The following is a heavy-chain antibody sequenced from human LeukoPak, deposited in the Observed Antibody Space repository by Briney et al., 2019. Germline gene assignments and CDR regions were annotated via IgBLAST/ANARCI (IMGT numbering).Heavy chain of an antibody. CDR1: GFTFSSYG. Sequence: GGSLRLSCAASGFTFSSYGMHWVRQAPGKGLEWVAVIWYDGSRKYYGESVKGRFTISRDNSKNTLYLQMNSLRAEDTAVYYCARDPTAYYDSSGYYLNTINFWGQGTLVTVSS. J-gene: IGHJ4*02. D-gene: IGHD3-22*01. CDR3: ARDPTAYYDSSGYYLNTINF. V-gene: IGHV3-33*01. CDR2: IWYDGSRK.